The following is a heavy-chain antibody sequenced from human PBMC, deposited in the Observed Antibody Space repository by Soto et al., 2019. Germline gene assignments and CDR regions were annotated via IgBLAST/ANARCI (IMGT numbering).Heavy chain of an antibody. V-gene: IGHV1-24*01. Sequence: ASVKVSCKVSGYILTELSMHWVRQAPGKGLEWMGGFDPEDGETIYAQKFQGRVTMTEDTSTDTAYMELSSLRSEDTAVYYCATRGGTIAATGDDAFDIWGQGTMVTVSS. CDR3: ATRGGTIAATGDDAFDI. CDR1: GYILTELS. J-gene: IGHJ3*02. D-gene: IGHD6-13*01. CDR2: FDPEDGET.